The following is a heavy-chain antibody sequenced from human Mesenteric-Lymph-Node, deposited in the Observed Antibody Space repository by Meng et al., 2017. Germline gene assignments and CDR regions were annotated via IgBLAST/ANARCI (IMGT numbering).Heavy chain of an antibody. CDR2: IKLDGSEK. Sequence: GESLKISCAASTFTFSNYWMSWVRQAPGKGLEWVANIKLDGSEKYYVDSVKGRFTISRDNAKNSLYLQMNSLRAEDTAVYYCARIQLSAAGKSAFDYWGQGTLVTVSS. CDR3: ARIQLSAAGKSAFDY. D-gene: IGHD6-13*01. CDR1: TFTFSNYW. V-gene: IGHV3-7*01. J-gene: IGHJ4*02.